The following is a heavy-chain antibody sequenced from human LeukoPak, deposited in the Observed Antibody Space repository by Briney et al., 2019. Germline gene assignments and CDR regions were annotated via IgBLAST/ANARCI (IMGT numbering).Heavy chain of an antibody. J-gene: IGHJ3*01. CDR3: ARDWDDWNNDSFDV. CDR1: GFTFSRFS. D-gene: IGHD1/OR15-1a*01. Sequence: GGSLRLSCAASGFTFSRFSMSWVRQAPGKGLEWISYISHRSDTVYYAESVKGRFTISRDNAKNSLYLRMNSLRVEDTAMYYCARDWDDWNNDSFDVWGQGTMVTVSS. V-gene: IGHV3-48*01. CDR2: ISHRSDTV.